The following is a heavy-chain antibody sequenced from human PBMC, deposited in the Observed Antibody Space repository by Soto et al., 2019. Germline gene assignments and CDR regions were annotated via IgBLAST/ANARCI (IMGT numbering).Heavy chain of an antibody. J-gene: IGHJ6*02. V-gene: IGHV3-30-3*01. Sequence: GGSLRLSCAASGFTFSSYAMHWVRQAPGKGLEWVAVISYDGSNKYYADSVKGRFTISRDNSKNTLYLQMNSLRAEDTAVYYCAREVIVGAKFPYYYYGMDVWGQGTTVTVSS. CDR1: GFTFSSYA. CDR3: AREVIVGAKFPYYYYGMDV. CDR2: ISYDGSNK. D-gene: IGHD1-26*01.